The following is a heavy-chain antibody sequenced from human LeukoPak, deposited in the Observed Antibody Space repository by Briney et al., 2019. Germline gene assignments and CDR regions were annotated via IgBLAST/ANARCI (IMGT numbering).Heavy chain of an antibody. CDR2: ISGSDGTI. J-gene: IGHJ4*02. V-gene: IGHV3-11*01. CDR3: AREFTQRDY. CDR1: GFTFRDYY. Sequence: KPGGSLRLSCVASGFTFRDYYMSWIRQAPGKGLEWVSYISGSDGTIKYADSVKGRLTISRGNTKNSLYLQMNSLRVEDTAVYYCAREFTQRDYWGQGTLVTVSS.